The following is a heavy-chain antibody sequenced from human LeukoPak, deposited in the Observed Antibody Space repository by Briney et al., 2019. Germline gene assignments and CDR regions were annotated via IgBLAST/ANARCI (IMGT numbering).Heavy chain of an antibody. CDR2: IYHSGST. Sequence: PSETLSLTCGVSGGSISSSYWWSWVRQPPGKGLEWIGEIYHSGSTNYNPSLKSRVTISVDTSKNQFSLKLSSVTAADTAVYYCARGGRSYYYRGMDYWGQGTLVTVSS. CDR3: ARGGRSYYYRGMDY. D-gene: IGHD3-10*01. V-gene: IGHV4-4*02. J-gene: IGHJ4*02. CDR1: GGSISSSYW.